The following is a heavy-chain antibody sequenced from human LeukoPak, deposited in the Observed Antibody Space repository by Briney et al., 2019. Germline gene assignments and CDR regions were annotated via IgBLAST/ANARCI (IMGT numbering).Heavy chain of an antibody. Sequence: SQTLSLTCTVSGGSISSGGYYWSWIRQHPGKGLEWIGYIYYSGSTYYNPSLKSRVTISGDTPKNQFSLKLSSVTAADTAVYYCARAVRLGDLSLGYWGQGTLVTVSS. V-gene: IGHV4-31*03. D-gene: IGHD3-16*02. J-gene: IGHJ4*02. CDR2: IYYSGST. CDR3: ARAVRLGDLSLGY. CDR1: GGSISSGGYY.